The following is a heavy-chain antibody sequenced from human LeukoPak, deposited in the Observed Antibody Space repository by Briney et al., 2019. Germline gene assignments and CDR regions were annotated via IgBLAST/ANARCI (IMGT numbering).Heavy chain of an antibody. D-gene: IGHD6-13*01. Sequence: SETLSLTCTVSGGSISSYYWSWIRQPPGKRLEWIGYIYYSGNTKYNPSLKSRATISVDTSKNQFSLKLSSLTAADTAVYYCARHSSPVDWFDPWGQGALVTVSS. CDR2: IYYSGNT. J-gene: IGHJ5*02. CDR3: ARHSSPVDWFDP. CDR1: GGSISSYY. V-gene: IGHV4-59*01.